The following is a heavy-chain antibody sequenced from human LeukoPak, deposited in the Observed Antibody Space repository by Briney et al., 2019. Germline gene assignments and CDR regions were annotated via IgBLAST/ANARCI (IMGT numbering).Heavy chain of an antibody. Sequence: GGSLRLPCAASGFAFSDYGMSWVRQAPGKGLEWVSAINWNGAGTGYADSVKGRFTIPRDNAKNSLYLQMNSLRVEDTAEYYCAKSRGTVAADSLDCWGQGTLVTVSS. D-gene: IGHD2-2*01. V-gene: IGHV3-20*04. CDR1: GFAFSDYG. J-gene: IGHJ4*02. CDR2: INWNGAGT. CDR3: AKSRGTVAADSLDC.